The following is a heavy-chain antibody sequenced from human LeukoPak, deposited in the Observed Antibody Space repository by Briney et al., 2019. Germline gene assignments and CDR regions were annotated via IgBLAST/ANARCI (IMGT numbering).Heavy chain of an antibody. D-gene: IGHD5-18*01. CDR2: ISISSSYI. CDR3: ARDGRIQLWSQDYYYYYMDV. J-gene: IGHJ6*03. Sequence: GGSLRLSCAASGFTFSSYSMYWVRQAPGKGLEWVSSISISSSYIYYADSVKGRFTISRDNAKNSLYLQMNILRAEDTAVYYCARDGRIQLWSQDYYYYYMDVWGKGTTVTVSS. CDR1: GFTFSSYS. V-gene: IGHV3-21*01.